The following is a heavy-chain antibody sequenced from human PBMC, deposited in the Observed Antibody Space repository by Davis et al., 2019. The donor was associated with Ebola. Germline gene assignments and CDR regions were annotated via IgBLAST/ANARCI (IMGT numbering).Heavy chain of an antibody. CDR3: ARVPRGLWFGELLSPADWYFDL. J-gene: IGHJ2*01. D-gene: IGHD3-10*01. CDR1: GGSISSGGYS. CDR2: IYHSGST. Sequence: MPSETLSLTCAVSGGSISSGGYSWSWIRQPPGKGLEWIGYIYHSGSTNYNPSLKSRVTISVDTSKNQFSLKLSSVTAADTAVYYCARVPRGLWFGELLSPADWYFDLWGRGTLVTVSS. V-gene: IGHV4-30-2*01.